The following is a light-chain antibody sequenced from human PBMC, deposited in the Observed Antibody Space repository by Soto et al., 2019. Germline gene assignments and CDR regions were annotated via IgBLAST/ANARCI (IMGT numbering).Light chain of an antibody. CDR3: QQSYST. V-gene: IGKV1-39*01. CDR1: QSISSY. CDR2: AAS. Sequence: DIQMTQSPSSLSASVGDRVTITCRASQSISSYLNWYQQKPGKAPKLLIYAASSLQSGVPSRFSGSGSGTDFTLTICSLQPEDFATYYCQQSYSTFGQGTKLEIK. J-gene: IGKJ2*01.